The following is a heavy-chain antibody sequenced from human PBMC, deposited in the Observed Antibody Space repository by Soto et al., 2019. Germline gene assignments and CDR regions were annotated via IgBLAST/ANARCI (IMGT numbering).Heavy chain of an antibody. V-gene: IGHV3-64*01. CDR3: ARRARPDFYYMDV. CDR2: ISSNGVGT. CDR1: GFTLSGYA. J-gene: IGHJ6*03. Sequence: EVQLAESGGGLAQPGGSLRLSCAASGFTLSGYAMGWVRQAPGKGLEYVSGISSNGVGTYYANSVQGRFTISRDNSKNTVYLQMGSLRPEDMAVYYRARRARPDFYYMDVWGKGTTVTVSS. D-gene: IGHD6-6*01.